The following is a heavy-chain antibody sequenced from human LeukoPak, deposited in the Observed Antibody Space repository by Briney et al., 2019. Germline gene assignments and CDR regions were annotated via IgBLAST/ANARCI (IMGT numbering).Heavy chain of an antibody. CDR1: GGSISSNSYY. D-gene: IGHD3-22*01. J-gene: IGHJ4*02. CDR2: VYYTGST. CDR3: ARVTGYMIEDYFDY. V-gene: IGHV4-39*07. Sequence: SETLSLTCTVSGGSISSNSYYLGWIRQPPGKGLEWVGTVYYTGSTYYNPSLKSRVTISVDTSKKQFSLKLRSVTAADTAVYYCARVTGYMIEDYFDYWGQGTLVTVSS.